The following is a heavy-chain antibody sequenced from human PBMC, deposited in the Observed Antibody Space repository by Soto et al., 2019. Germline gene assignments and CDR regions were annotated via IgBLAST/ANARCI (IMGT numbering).Heavy chain of an antibody. D-gene: IGHD6-19*01. Sequence: VPLVESGGGVVQPGRSLRLSCAASGFTFSDYAMHWVRQAPGKGLEWVAVVSHDGRNTHYADSVKGRFTISRDSSKNTVSQEMTSLRAADTAVYYCAKGGRQWLVTSDFNYGGQGALVTVSS. CDR2: VSHDGRNT. J-gene: IGHJ4*02. CDR3: AKGGRQWLVTSDFNY. V-gene: IGHV3-30*18. CDR1: GFTFSDYA.